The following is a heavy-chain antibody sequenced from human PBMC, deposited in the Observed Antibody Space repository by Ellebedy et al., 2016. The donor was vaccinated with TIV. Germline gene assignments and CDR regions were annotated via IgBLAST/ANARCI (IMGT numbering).Heavy chain of an antibody. CDR3: AKVPTLDFGDSGEFNYYYMDV. CDR2: ISGSGDNT. D-gene: IGHD4-17*01. J-gene: IGHJ6*03. V-gene: IGHV3-23*01. Sequence: GESLKISCAASGFTFSNYAMSWVRQAPGKGLEWVSAISGSGDNTYYADSVKARFTISRDNSKNTVYLQISGLSAEDTALYYCAKVPTLDFGDSGEFNYYYMDVWGKGTTVTVSS. CDR1: GFTFSNYA.